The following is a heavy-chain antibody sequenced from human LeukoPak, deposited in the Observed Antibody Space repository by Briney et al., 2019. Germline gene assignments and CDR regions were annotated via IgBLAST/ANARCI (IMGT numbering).Heavy chain of an antibody. Sequence: ASVMVSCKASGYTFTSYGISWVRQAPGQGLEWMGWISAYNGNTNYAQKFQERVTITRDMSTSTAYMELSSLRSEDTAVYYCAVIDSSGSSYWGQGTLVTVSS. CDR3: AVIDSSGSSY. CDR2: ISAYNGNT. CDR1: GYTFTSYG. D-gene: IGHD3-22*01. J-gene: IGHJ4*02. V-gene: IGHV1-18*01.